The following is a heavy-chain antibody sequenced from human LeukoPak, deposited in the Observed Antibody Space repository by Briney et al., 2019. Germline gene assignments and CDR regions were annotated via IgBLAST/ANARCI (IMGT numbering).Heavy chain of an antibody. Sequence: KTSETLSLTCAVSGYSISSGYYWGWIRQPPGKGLEWIGSIYHSGSTYYNPSLKSRVTISVDTSKNQFSLKLSSVTAADTAVYYCVGSFDIWGQGTMVTVSS. CDR1: GYSISSGYY. CDR2: IYHSGST. D-gene: IGHD2-15*01. J-gene: IGHJ3*02. V-gene: IGHV4-38-2*01. CDR3: VGSFDI.